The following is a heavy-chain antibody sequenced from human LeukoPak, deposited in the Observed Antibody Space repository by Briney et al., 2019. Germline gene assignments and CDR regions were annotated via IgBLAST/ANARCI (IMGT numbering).Heavy chain of an antibody. CDR3: AKDMVVVTAIGDAFDM. Sequence: ASVKVSCKASGYTFTSYGISWVRQAPGQGLEWMGWISAYNGNTNYAQKLQGRVTMTTDTSTSTAYMELRSLRSDDTALYYCAKDMVVVTAIGDAFDMWGQGTMVTVSS. J-gene: IGHJ3*02. CDR2: ISAYNGNT. CDR1: GYTFTSYG. V-gene: IGHV1-18*01. D-gene: IGHD2-21*02.